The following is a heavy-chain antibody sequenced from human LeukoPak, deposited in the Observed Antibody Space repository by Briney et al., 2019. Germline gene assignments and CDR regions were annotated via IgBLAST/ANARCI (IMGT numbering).Heavy chain of an antibody. CDR3: AKGEGGSGWYPGYYGMDV. D-gene: IGHD6-19*01. Sequence: GGSLRLSCAASGFTFSSYWMSWVRQAPGKGLEWVANIKQDGSNKYYADSVKGRFTISRDNSKNTLYLQMNSLRAEDTAVYYCAKGEGGSGWYPGYYGMDVWGQGTTVTVSS. CDR2: IKQDGSNK. V-gene: IGHV3-7*01. J-gene: IGHJ6*02. CDR1: GFTFSSYW.